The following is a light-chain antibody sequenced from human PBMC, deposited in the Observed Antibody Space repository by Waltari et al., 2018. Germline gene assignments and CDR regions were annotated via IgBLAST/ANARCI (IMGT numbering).Light chain of an antibody. V-gene: IGKV1-39*01. J-gene: IGKJ2*01. CDR3: QQSYNIPFT. CDR1: QNINRF. Sequence: IQLTQSPSPLSASVGDRVTITCRTSQNINRFLNWYQHKPGEAPKLLIYTASSLQGGVPSRFSGSGSGTEFSLTISSLQPEDFATYYCQQSYNIPFTFGQGTRVDIK. CDR2: TAS.